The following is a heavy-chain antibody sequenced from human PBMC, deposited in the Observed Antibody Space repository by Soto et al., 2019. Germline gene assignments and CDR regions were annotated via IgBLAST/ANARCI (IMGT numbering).Heavy chain of an antibody. CDR3: ASLPAAYYDILTGYYTEYYYYYMDV. J-gene: IGHJ6*03. V-gene: IGHV3-66*01. CDR2: IYSGGST. CDR1: GFTVSSNY. D-gene: IGHD3-9*01. Sequence: GGSLRLSCAASGFTVSSNYMSWVRQAPGKGLEWVSVIYSGGSTYYADSVKGRFTISRDNSKNTLYLQMNSLRAEDTAVYYCASLPAAYYDILTGYYTEYYYYYMDVWGKGTTVTVSS.